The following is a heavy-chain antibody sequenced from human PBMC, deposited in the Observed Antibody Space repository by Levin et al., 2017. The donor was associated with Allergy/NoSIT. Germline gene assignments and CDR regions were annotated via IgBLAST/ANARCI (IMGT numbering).Heavy chain of an antibody. J-gene: IGHJ4*02. Sequence: PGGSLRLSCAASGFTFSDHAMHWVRQAPGKGLEWVAVTSYDGSNNYYADSVRGRFTISRDNAKKTLYLHVSSLRTEDTSVYYCARGLGYSGLLGWQWPEIDSWGRGTLVTVSS. CDR2: TSYDGSNN. V-gene: IGHV3-30-3*01. CDR1: GFTFSDHA. CDR3: ARGLGYSGLLGWQWPEIDS. D-gene: IGHD5-12*01.